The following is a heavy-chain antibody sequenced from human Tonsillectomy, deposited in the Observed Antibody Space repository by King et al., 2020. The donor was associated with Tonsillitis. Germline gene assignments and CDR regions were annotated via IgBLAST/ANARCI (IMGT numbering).Heavy chain of an antibody. D-gene: IGHD3-10*01. CDR1: GFTFSSYW. CDR3: ARDSNGSGSYYNVFYYYYYMDV. J-gene: IGHJ6*03. CDR2: IKQDGSEK. Sequence: VQLVQSGGGLVQPGGSLRLSCAASGFTFSSYWMSWVRQAPGKGLEWVANIKQDGSEKYYVDSVKGRFTISGDNAKNSLYLQMNSLRAEDTAVYYCARDSNGSGSYYNVFYYYYYMDVWGKGTTVTVSS. V-gene: IGHV3-7*01.